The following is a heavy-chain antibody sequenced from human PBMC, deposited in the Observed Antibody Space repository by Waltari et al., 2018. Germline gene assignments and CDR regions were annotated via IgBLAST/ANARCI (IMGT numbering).Heavy chain of an antibody. CDR3: GRHIYSSGWYYYFDY. D-gene: IGHD6-19*01. V-gene: IGHV5-51*01. CDR1: GYRFPGYW. Sequence: EVQLVQSGAEVKKPGESLKISCQGSGYRFPGYWIAWVRQMPGKGLGYIGIIYPDDSDVRYSPSFQGQVTISVDKSINTAYLQWSSLKASDTAMYYCGRHIYSSGWYYYFDYWGQGTLVTVSS. CDR2: IYPDDSDV. J-gene: IGHJ4*02.